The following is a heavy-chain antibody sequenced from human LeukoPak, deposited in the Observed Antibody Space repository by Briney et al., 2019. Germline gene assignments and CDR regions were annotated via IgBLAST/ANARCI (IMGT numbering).Heavy chain of an antibody. Sequence: GGSLRLSCAASGFTFSSYSMNWVRQAPGKGLEWVSSISSSSSYIYYADSVKGRFTISRDNAKNSLYLQMNSLRAEDTAVYYCARDSKDVWWLRRAVFDYWGQGTLVTVSS. D-gene: IGHD5-12*01. CDR2: ISSSSSYI. V-gene: IGHV3-21*01. J-gene: IGHJ4*02. CDR3: ARDSKDVWWLRRAVFDY. CDR1: GFTFSSYS.